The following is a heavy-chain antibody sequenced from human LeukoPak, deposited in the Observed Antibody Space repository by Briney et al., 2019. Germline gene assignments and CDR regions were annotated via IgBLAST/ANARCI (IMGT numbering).Heavy chain of an antibody. CDR1: GFTFSSYE. D-gene: IGHD5-18*01. CDR3: ARDRGLNSYGLDY. J-gene: IGHJ4*02. Sequence: PGGSLRLPCAAPGFTFSSYEMNWVRQAPGKGLEWVSYIRRSGTTKYYADSVKGRFTISRDNVKNSLYLQMNSLRADDTAVYYCARDRGLNSYGLDYWGQGTLVTVSS. V-gene: IGHV3-48*03. CDR2: IRRSGTTK.